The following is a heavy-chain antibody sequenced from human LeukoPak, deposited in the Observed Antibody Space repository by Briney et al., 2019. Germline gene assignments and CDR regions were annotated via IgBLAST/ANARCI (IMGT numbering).Heavy chain of an antibody. V-gene: IGHV4-38-2*02. CDR3: ARRDTMVRGAHFDY. J-gene: IGHJ4*02. CDR1: GYSISSGYY. D-gene: IGHD3-10*01. Sequence: SETLSLTCTVSGYSISSGYYWGWIRQPPGKGLEWIGSIYYSGSTYYNPSLKSRVTISVDTSKNQFSLKLSSVTAADTAVYYCARRDTMVRGAHFDYWGQGTLVTVSS. CDR2: IYYSGST.